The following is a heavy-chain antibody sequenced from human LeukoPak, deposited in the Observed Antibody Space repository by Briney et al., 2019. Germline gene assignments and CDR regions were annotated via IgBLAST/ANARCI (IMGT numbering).Heavy chain of an antibody. V-gene: IGHV2-5*02. CDR3: AHSSRYCSGGSCRMVFDY. CDR1: GFSLSTSGVG. D-gene: IGHD2-15*01. CDR2: IYWDDDK. J-gene: IGHJ4*02. Sequence: SGPTQVKPTQTLTLTCTFSGFSLSTSGVGVGWIRQPPGKALEWLALIYWDDDKRYSPSLKSRLTITKDTSKNQVVLTMTNMDPVDTATYYCAHSSRYCSGGSCRMVFDYWGQGTLVTVSS.